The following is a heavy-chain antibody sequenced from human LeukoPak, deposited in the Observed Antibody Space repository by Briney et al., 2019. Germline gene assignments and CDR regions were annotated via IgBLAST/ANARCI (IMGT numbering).Heavy chain of an antibody. CDR2: IKQDGSQI. V-gene: IGHV3-7*01. CDR1: GFTFTNYW. D-gene: IGHD6-6*01. Sequence: PGGSLRLSCAASGFTFTNYWMTWVRQTPGKGLEWVANIKQDGSQIFYVDSVKGRFTISRDSAKSSVYLQMNNVRAEDTAVYHCARIGYSSSSFDFWGKGTLVTVSS. CDR3: ARIGYSSSSFDF. J-gene: IGHJ4*02.